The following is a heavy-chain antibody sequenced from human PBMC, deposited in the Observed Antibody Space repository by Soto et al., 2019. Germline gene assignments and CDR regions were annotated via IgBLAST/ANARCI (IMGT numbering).Heavy chain of an antibody. V-gene: IGHV3-30*18. J-gene: IGHJ6*02. CDR1: GFTFSSYG. D-gene: IGHD5-12*01. Sequence: GGSLRLSCAASGFTFSSYGMHWVRQAPGKGLEWVAVISYDGSNKYYADSVKGRFTISRDISKNTLYLQMNSLRAEDTAVYYCAKDRLSGPAPYYAMDVWGQGTTVTVSS. CDR3: AKDRLSGPAPYYAMDV. CDR2: ISYDGSNK.